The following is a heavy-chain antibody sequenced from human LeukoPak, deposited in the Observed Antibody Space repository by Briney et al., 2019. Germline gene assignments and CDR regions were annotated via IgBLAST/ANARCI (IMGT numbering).Heavy chain of an antibody. CDR1: GLTFNNYA. J-gene: IGHJ3*02. Sequence: PGGSLRLSCAASGLTFNNYAMNWVRQGPGKGLEWVSSISGSGGNTYYADSVKGRFTISRDNSKSTLYLQMNSLRAEDTAVYYCAKPARTDAFDIWGQGTMITVSS. CDR2: ISGSGGNT. CDR3: AKPARTDAFDI. D-gene: IGHD1-14*01. V-gene: IGHV3-23*01.